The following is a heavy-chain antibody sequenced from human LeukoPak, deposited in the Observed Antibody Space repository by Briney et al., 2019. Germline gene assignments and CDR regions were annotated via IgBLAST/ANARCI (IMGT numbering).Heavy chain of an antibody. D-gene: IGHD5-18*01. CDR1: GYTFTSYY. Sequence: ASVKVSCKASGYTFTSYYMHWVRQAPGQGLEWMGIINPSGGSTSYAQKFQGRVTMTRDTSTSTVYMELSSLRSEDTAVYYCARDEDTAMPPDAFDIWGQGTMVTVSS. CDR3: ARDEDTAMPPDAFDI. J-gene: IGHJ3*02. CDR2: INPSGGST. V-gene: IGHV1-46*01.